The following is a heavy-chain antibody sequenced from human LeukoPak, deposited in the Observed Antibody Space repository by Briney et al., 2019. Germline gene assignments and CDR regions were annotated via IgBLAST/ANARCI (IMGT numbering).Heavy chain of an antibody. CDR1: GFTFSSSA. Sequence: PGGSLRLSCAASGFTFSSSAMSWVRQVPGKGLEWVSGISASGGSTYYADSVKGRFTISRDNSKNTLYLQMNSLRAEDTAVYYCAKDSLDYGDYLPDAFDIWGQGTMVTVSS. D-gene: IGHD4-17*01. V-gene: IGHV3-23*01. CDR3: AKDSLDYGDYLPDAFDI. CDR2: ISASGGST. J-gene: IGHJ3*02.